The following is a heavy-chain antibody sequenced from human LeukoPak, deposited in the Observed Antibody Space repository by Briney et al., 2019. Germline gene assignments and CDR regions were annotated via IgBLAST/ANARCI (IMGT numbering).Heavy chain of an antibody. Sequence: GASVKVSCKASGYTFTGYYMHWVRQAPGQGLEWMGWINPNSGGTNYAQKFQGRVTMIRDTSISTAYMELSRLRSDDTAVYYCAREPDYYGTSDYRDAFDIWGQGTLVTVSS. CDR1: GYTFTGYY. D-gene: IGHD3-22*01. CDR2: INPNSGGT. CDR3: AREPDYYGTSDYRDAFDI. J-gene: IGHJ3*02. V-gene: IGHV1-2*02.